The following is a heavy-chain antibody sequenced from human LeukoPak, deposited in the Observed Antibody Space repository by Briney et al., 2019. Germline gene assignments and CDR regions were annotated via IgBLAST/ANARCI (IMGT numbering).Heavy chain of an antibody. CDR2: ISGNRGHT. Sequence: GGPLRLSCAASGFTFSSYAMSWVRQAPGKGLEWVSTISGNRGHTYYADSVKGRFTISRDNSKNTLFLQMNSLRVEDTAVYYCAKPMVTAILYFDYWGQGALVTVSS. CDR1: GFTFSSYA. CDR3: AKPMVTAILYFDY. D-gene: IGHD2-21*02. V-gene: IGHV3-23*01. J-gene: IGHJ4*02.